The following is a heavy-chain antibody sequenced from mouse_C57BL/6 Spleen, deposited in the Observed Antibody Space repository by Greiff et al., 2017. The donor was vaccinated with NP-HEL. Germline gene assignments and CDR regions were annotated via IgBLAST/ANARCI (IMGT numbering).Heavy chain of an antibody. Sequence: VQLQQSGPGLVQPSQSLSITCTVSGFSLTSYGVHWVRQSPGKGLEWLGVIWSGGSTDYNEAFIYRLSISTDDYTSQVFFRMNSLQADDTAVYYCARTELYGYYAMDYWGQGTSVTVSS. D-gene: IGHD1-1*02. CDR2: IWSGGST. CDR3: ARTELYGYYAMDY. CDR1: GFSLTSYG. J-gene: IGHJ4*01. V-gene: IGHV2-2*01.